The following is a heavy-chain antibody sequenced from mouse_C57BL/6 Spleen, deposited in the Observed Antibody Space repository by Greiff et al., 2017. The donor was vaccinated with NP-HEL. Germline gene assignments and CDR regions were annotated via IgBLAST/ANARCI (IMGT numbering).Heavy chain of an antibody. V-gene: IGHV1-75*01. CDR1: GYPFTDYY. Sequence: QVHVKQSGPELVKPGASVKISCKASGYPFTDYYINWVKQRPGQGLEWIGWIFPGSGSTSYNEKFKGKATLTVDKSSSTAYMLLSSLTSEDSAVYCCARGEKDSPEDAMDYWGQGTSVTVSS. D-gene: IGHD3-2*01. CDR3: ARGEKDSPEDAMDY. J-gene: IGHJ4*01. CDR2: IFPGSGST.